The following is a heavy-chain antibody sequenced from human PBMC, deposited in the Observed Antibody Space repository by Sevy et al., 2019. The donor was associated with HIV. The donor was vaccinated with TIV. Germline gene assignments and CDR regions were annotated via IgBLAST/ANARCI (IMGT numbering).Heavy chain of an antibody. CDR2: VSDYGRDK. V-gene: IGHV3-30*04. D-gene: IGHD3-10*01. Sequence: GGSLRLSCEASEFTFRNYGLHWVRQAPGKGLEWVAFVSDYGRDKDYADSVKGRFSIFRDNSKNTLYLQINSLRPEDTAMYYCARDLGAGWFYGMDVWGQGTTVTVSS. J-gene: IGHJ6*02. CDR1: EFTFRNYG. CDR3: ARDLGAGWFYGMDV.